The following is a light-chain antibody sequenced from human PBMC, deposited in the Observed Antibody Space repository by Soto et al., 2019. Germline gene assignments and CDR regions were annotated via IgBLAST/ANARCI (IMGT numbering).Light chain of an antibody. CDR3: LQYRYWPRT. CDR2: DAS. CDR1: QNVGRN. Sequence: TVMTQSPATLSVSAGEGATVSCRASQNVGRNLAWYQQKPGQAPRLLMYDASTRASGMPARFSGSGSGTEFTLTIDSLQSEDFAVYYCLQYRYWPRTLGQGTKVEIK. J-gene: IGKJ1*01. V-gene: IGKV3-15*01.